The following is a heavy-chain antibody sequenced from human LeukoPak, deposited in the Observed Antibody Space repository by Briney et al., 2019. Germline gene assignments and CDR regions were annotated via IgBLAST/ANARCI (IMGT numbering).Heavy chain of an antibody. CDR3: ARGPNYYGSGSYHDY. CDR2: ISSSSSYI. J-gene: IGHJ4*02. CDR1: GFTFSVYT. D-gene: IGHD3-10*01. Sequence: GGSLRLSCAASGFTFSVYTINWVRQAPGKGLEWVSSISSSSSYIYYADSVRGRFTISRDNAENSLYLQMNSLRAEDTAVYYCARGPNYYGSGSYHDYWGQGTLVTVSS. V-gene: IGHV3-21*01.